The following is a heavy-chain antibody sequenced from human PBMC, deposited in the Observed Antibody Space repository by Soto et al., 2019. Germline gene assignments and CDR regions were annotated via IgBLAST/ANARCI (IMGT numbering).Heavy chain of an antibody. D-gene: IGHD3-22*01. Sequence: QVQLVESGGGVVQPGRSLRLSCAASGFTFSSYGMHWVRQAPGKGLEWVAVISYDGSNKYYADSVKGRFTISRDNSKNTLYLHMNSLRAEDTAVYYCAKDASPDDYYDSSGVFWGQGTLVTVSA. V-gene: IGHV3-30*18. CDR2: ISYDGSNK. CDR3: AKDASPDDYYDSSGVF. J-gene: IGHJ4*02. CDR1: GFTFSSYG.